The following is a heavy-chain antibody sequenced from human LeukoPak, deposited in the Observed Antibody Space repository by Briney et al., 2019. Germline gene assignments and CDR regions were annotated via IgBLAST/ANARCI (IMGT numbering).Heavy chain of an antibody. CDR3: ARDSRGGNYYYYYMDV. Sequence: GGSLRLSCAASGFTFSSYSMNWVRQAPGKGLEWVSYISSSSSTIYYADSVKGRFTISRDNAKNSLYLQMNSLRAEDTAVYYCARDSRGGNYYYYYMDVWGKGTTVTVSS. CDR1: GFTFSSYS. V-gene: IGHV3-48*04. D-gene: IGHD4-23*01. CDR2: ISSSSSTI. J-gene: IGHJ6*03.